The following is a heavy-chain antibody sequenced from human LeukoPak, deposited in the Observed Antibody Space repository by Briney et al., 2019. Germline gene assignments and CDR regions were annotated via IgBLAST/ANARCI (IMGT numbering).Heavy chain of an antibody. D-gene: IGHD6-19*01. V-gene: IGHV1-8*03. CDR3: ARGKVVAGTPGQNSWDY. Sequence: ASVKVSCKASGYTFTSYDINWVRQATGQGLEWMGWMNPNSGNTGYAQKFQGRVTITRNTSISTAYMELSSLRSEDTAVYYCARGKVVAGTPGQNSWDYWGQGTLVTVSS. CDR1: GYTFTSYD. CDR2: MNPNSGNT. J-gene: IGHJ4*02.